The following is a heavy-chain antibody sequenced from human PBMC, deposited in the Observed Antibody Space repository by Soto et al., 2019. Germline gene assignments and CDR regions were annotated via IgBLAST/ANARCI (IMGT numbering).Heavy chain of an antibody. D-gene: IGHD2-15*01. V-gene: IGHV1-58*01. Sequence: VKVSCKASGFTFTSSAVQWVRQARGQRLEWIGWIVVGSGNTNYAQKFQERVTITRDMSTSTAYMELSSLRSEDTAVYYCAAVSYCSGGSCSFPDYWGQGTLVTVSS. CDR3: AAVSYCSGGSCSFPDY. J-gene: IGHJ4*02. CDR1: GFTFTSSA. CDR2: IVVGSGNT.